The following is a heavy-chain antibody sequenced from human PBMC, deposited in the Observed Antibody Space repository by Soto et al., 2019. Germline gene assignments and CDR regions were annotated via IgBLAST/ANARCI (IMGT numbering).Heavy chain of an antibody. Sequence: QVQLVQSGAEVRKPGSSLRVSCKSSGATFSTTGISWVRQAPGQGLEWMGGIIPLFGTPKYARKFQGRVSLPADESTYTVYMELNSLRPDDAAVYYCAIASPVICGGDPCYRLDSSFDSWGQGSLVSVSS. CDR2: IIPLFGTP. V-gene: IGHV1-69*01. CDR3: AIASPVICGGDPCYRLDSSFDS. CDR1: GATFSTTG. J-gene: IGHJ5*01. D-gene: IGHD2-21*02.